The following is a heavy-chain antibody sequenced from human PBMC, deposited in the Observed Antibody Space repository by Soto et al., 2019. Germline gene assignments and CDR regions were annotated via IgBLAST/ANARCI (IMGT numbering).Heavy chain of an antibody. Sequence: EVQLVESGGGLIQPGGSLKLSCAASGFTVGNNYMSWVRQAPGKGLEWVSLIYSTGTTKYADSVKGRLTVSRDNAKNTLYLQMTSLRAEDTAVYYCAKDGRGSGSHYNSFGYWGQGTLVTVSS. CDR2: IYSTGTT. J-gene: IGHJ4*02. V-gene: IGHV3-53*01. D-gene: IGHD3-10*01. CDR3: AKDGRGSGSHYNSFGY. CDR1: GFTVGNNY.